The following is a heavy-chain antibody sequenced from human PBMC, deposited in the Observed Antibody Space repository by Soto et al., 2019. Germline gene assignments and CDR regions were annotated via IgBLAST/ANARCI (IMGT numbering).Heavy chain of an antibody. CDR3: ARDSDYDFWRANWFDP. J-gene: IGHJ5*02. D-gene: IGHD3-3*01. CDR2: TYYRSKWYN. CDR1: GDSVSSNSAA. Sequence: SQTLSLTCAISGDSVSSNSAAWNWIRQSPSRGLEWLGRTYYRSKWYNDYAVSVKSRITINPDTSKNQFSLQLNSVTPEDTAVYYCARDSDYDFWRANWFDPWGQGTLVTVSS. V-gene: IGHV6-1*01.